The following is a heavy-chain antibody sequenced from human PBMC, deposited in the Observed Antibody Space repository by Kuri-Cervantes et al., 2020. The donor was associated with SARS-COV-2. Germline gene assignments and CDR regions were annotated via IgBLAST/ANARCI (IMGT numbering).Heavy chain of an antibody. D-gene: IGHD2-2*02. CDR2: INHSGST. J-gene: IGHJ6*02. CDR1: GGSFSGYY. V-gene: IGHV4-34*01. Sequence: GSLRLSCAVYGGSFSGYYWSWIRQPPGKGLEWIGEINHSGSTNYNPSLKSRVTISVDTSKNQFSLKLSSATAADTAVYYCARFRRDIVVVPAAILYYYYGMDVWGQGTTVTVSS. CDR3: ARFRRDIVVVPAAILYYYYGMDV.